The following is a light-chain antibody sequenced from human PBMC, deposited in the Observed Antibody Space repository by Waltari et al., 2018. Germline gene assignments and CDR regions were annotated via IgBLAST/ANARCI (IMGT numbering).Light chain of an antibody. J-gene: IGKJ1*01. V-gene: IGKV1-6*01. CDR3: LQDYNFPRT. CDR1: QDIRND. CDR2: ATS. Sequence: AIQMTQSPSSLSASVGDRVTITCRASQDIRNDLGWSQQKPGKAPNLLIYATSILQSGVPSRFSGSGSGRDFNLNISSLQPEDFATYYCLQDYNFPRTFGQGTKVEV.